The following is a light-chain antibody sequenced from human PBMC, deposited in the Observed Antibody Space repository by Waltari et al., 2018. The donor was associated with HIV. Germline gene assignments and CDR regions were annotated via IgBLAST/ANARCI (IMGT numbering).Light chain of an antibody. CDR1: QSIGRY. CDR2: EAS. CDR3: QRSSTWPPRIT. V-gene: IGKV3-11*01. J-gene: IGKJ3*01. Sequence: EIVMTQSPATLSVSPGGRATLSCRASQSIGRYLAWYQQKPGQAPRLLIYEASNRATDIPARFSGSGSGTDFTLTIRSLEPEDFATYYCQRSSTWPPRITFGPGTTVDI.